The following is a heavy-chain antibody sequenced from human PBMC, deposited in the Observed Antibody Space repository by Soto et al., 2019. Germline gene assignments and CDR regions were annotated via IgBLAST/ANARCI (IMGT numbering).Heavy chain of an antibody. V-gene: IGHV4-34*01. J-gene: IGHJ4*02. CDR3: ARGGKAAAGVIDY. CDR2: INHSGST. CDR1: GGSFSGYY. D-gene: IGHD6-13*01. Sequence: SETLSLTCAVYGGSFSGYYWSWIRQPPGKGLEWIGEINHSGSTNYNPSLKSRVTISVDTSKNQFSLKLSSVTAADTAVYYCARGGKAAAGVIDYWGQGTLVTVSS.